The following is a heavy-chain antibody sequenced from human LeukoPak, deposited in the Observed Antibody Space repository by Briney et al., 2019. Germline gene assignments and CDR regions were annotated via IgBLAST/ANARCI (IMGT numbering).Heavy chain of an antibody. CDR1: GYSFTNFW. CDR2: IHPGDSDT. V-gene: IGHV5-51*01. Sequence: GESLKISRKGSGYSFTNFWIGWVRQMPGKGLEWMGIIHPGDSDTRYSPSFQGQVTISADKSISTAYLQWSSLKASDTAMYYCTRHGGYGDYLTEYFQHWGQGTLVTVSS. J-gene: IGHJ1*01. D-gene: IGHD4-17*01. CDR3: TRHGGYGDYLTEYFQH.